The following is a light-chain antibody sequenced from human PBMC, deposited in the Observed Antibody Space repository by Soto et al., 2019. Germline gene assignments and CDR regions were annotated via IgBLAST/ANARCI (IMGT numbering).Light chain of an antibody. CDR3: QQYSKWPLT. V-gene: IGKV3-15*01. CDR1: QSVYTT. J-gene: IGKJ4*01. CDR2: GAS. Sequence: EIVMTQSPATLSVSPGERATLSCRASQSVYTTLAWYQQKPGQAPRLLIYGASTRATGIPARFSGTGSATEFTLTISSLQSEESAVYYCQQYSKWPLTFGGGTKVES.